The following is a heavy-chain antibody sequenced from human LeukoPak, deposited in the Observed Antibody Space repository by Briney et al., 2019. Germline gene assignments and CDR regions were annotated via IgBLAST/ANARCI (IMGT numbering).Heavy chain of an antibody. V-gene: IGHV1-69*06. CDR2: IIPIFGTA. D-gene: IGHD3-10*01. CDR3: ASSGVNYYGSGSYYEDY. Sequence: SVKVSCKASGYTFTTYGISWVRQAPGQGLEWMGGIIPIFGTANYAQKFQGRVTITADKSTSTAYMELSSLRSEDTAVYYCASSGVNYYGSGSYYEDYWGQGTLVTVSS. CDR1: GYTFTTYG. J-gene: IGHJ4*02.